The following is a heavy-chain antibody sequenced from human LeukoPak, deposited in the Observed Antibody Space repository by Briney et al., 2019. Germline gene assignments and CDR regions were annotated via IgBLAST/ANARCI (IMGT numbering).Heavy chain of an antibody. Sequence: SETLSLTCTVSDDFISSYYWSWIRQPPGQGLEWIGYISNSGSTKYNPSLKSRVTISVDTSKKQFYLEVSSVTAADTAVYYCARQQTDYYDSSGPFDYWGQGTLVTVSS. J-gene: IGHJ4*02. CDR3: ARQQTDYYDSSGPFDY. D-gene: IGHD3-22*01. CDR1: DDFISSYY. V-gene: IGHV4-59*08. CDR2: ISNSGST.